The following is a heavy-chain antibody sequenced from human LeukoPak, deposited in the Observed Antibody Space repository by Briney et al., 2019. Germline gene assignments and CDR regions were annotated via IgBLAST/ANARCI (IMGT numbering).Heavy chain of an antibody. Sequence: PSGTLSLTCAVYGGSFSGYYWSGVRQPPGKGVEWSGEINHSRSTNYNPSLKSRLTISVDTSNNHFSLKLSSVTAADTAVYYCARGGATQWELLYYFDYWGQGTLVTVSS. V-gene: IGHV4-34*01. CDR2: INHSRST. D-gene: IGHD1-26*01. CDR3: ARGGATQWELLYYFDY. CDR1: GGSFSGYY. J-gene: IGHJ4*02.